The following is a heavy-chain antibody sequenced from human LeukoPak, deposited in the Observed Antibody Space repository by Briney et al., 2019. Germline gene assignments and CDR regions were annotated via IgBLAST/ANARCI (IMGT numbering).Heavy chain of an antibody. D-gene: IGHD6-13*01. V-gene: IGHV4-34*01. Sequence: SETLSLTCAVFGGSFDGYYWTWIRQPPGKGLEWIGSIYYSGSTYYNPSLKSRVTISVDTSKNQFSLKLSSVTAADTAVYYCARVYYSNSYDYWYFDLWGRGTLVTVSS. J-gene: IGHJ2*01. CDR1: GGSFDGYY. CDR2: IYYSGST. CDR3: ARVYYSNSYDYWYFDL.